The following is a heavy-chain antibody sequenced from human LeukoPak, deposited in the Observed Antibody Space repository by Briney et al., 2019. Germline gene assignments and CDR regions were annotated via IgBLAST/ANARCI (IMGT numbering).Heavy chain of an antibody. D-gene: IGHD3-10*01. CDR3: AKCRRMVDAFDI. CDR2: IYYSGST. V-gene: IGHV4-39*07. J-gene: IGHJ3*02. Sequence: SETLSLTCTVSGGSISSSSYYWGWIRQPPGKGLEWIGSIYYSGSTYYNPSLKSRVTISVDTSKNQFSLKLSSVTAADTAVYYCAKCRRMVDAFDIWGQGTMVTVSS. CDR1: GGSISSSSYY.